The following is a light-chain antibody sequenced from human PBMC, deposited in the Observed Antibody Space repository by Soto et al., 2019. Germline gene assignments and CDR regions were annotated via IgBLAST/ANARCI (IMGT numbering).Light chain of an antibody. CDR2: DAS. Sequence: EVVLTQSAATLSVCPGERATLSCRASQNIRTNLAWYQQKPGQAPRLLIYDASTRATGIPARFSGSGSGTEFTLTIRSLQSEDFAVYYCQQYNNWRSFGQGTKVDIK. V-gene: IGKV3D-15*01. CDR1: QNIRTN. CDR3: QQYNNWRS. J-gene: IGKJ1*01.